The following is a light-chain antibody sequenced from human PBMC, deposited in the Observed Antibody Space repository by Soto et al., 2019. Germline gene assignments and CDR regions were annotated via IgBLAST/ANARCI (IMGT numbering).Light chain of an antibody. CDR3: QQYNNWPPLT. J-gene: IGKJ4*01. Sequence: EIVMTQSPATLSVSPGERATLPCRASQSVSSNVAWYQEKPGQAPRLLIYAASTRATGIPARFSGSGSGTEFTLTISSLQSEDFAVYYCQQYNNWPPLTFGGGTKVDIK. V-gene: IGKV3-15*01. CDR1: QSVSSN. CDR2: AAS.